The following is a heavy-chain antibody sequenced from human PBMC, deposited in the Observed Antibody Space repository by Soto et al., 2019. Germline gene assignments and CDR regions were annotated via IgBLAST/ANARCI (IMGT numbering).Heavy chain of an antibody. Sequence: PGESLRISCKGPGHLFNNHWIGWVRQTPGKGLEWMGLIFTRDSETKTSPSFQGHVSFSVDNSINTVYLQWTSLKTTDTGIYFCVRGYFDSGHDYDLWGQGTLVTVSS. D-gene: IGHD3-10*01. V-gene: IGHV5-51*01. J-gene: IGHJ5*02. CDR3: VRGYFDSGHDYDL. CDR1: GHLFNNHW. CDR2: IFTRDSET.